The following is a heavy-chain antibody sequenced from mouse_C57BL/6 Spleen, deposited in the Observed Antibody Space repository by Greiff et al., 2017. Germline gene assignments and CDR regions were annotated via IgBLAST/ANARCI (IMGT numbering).Heavy chain of an antibody. J-gene: IGHJ4*01. CDR1: GYAFSSYW. V-gene: IGHV1-80*01. CDR3: AVSSYECAMDY. CDR2: IYPGDGDT. D-gene: IGHD1-1*01. Sequence: QVQLKESGAELVKPGASVKISCKASGYAFSSYWMNWVKQRPGKGLEWIGQIYPGDGDTNYNGKFKGKATLTADKSSSTAYMQLSSLTAEDSAVYFCAVSSYECAMDYWGQGTSVTVSS.